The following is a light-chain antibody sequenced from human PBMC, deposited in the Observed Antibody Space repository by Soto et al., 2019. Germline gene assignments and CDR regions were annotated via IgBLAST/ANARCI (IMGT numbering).Light chain of an antibody. CDR2: AAS. J-gene: IGKJ1*01. Sequence: ALLITHSPASVSASKRERVTITCRASQGISSYLAWYQQKPGKAPKLLIYAASTLQSGVPSRFSGSGSGTDFTLTISCLQSEDFATYYCQQYYSYPPTFGQGTKVDIK. V-gene: IGKV1-8*01. CDR1: QGISSY. CDR3: QQYYSYPPT.